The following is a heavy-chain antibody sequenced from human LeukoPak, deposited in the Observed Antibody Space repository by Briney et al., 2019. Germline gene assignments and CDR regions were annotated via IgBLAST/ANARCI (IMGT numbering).Heavy chain of an antibody. CDR3: ARGVGGDYYYYYYMDV. D-gene: IGHD3-16*01. Sequence: ASVKVSCKASGYTFTGYYMHWVRQAPGQGLEWMGWINPNSGGTNYAQKFQGRVTMTRDTSISTAYMELSRLRSDDTAVYYCARGVGGDYYYYYYMDVWGKGTTVTVSS. V-gene: IGHV1-2*02. J-gene: IGHJ6*03. CDR2: INPNSGGT. CDR1: GYTFTGYY.